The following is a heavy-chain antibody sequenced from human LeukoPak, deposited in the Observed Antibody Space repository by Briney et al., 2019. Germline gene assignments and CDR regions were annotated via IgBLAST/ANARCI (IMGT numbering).Heavy chain of an antibody. CDR3: ARQAVFDYFDY. D-gene: IGHD3-10*01. CDR1: GFTFSDYY. Sequence: AGGSLRLSCAASGFTFSDYYMSWIRQAPGKGLEWVSYISSSGSTIYYADSVKGRFTISRDNTKNSPYLQMNSLRAEDTAVYYCARQAVFDYFDYWGQGTLVTVSS. CDR2: ISSSGSTI. V-gene: IGHV3-11*04. J-gene: IGHJ4*02.